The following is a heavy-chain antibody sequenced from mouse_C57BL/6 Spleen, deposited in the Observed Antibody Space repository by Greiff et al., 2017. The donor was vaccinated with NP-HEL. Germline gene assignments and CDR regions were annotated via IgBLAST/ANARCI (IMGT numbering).Heavy chain of an antibody. CDR1: GYTFTSYW. V-gene: IGHV1-52*01. J-gene: IGHJ4*01. CDR2: IDPSDSET. CDR3: ARGRDYAMDY. Sequence: QVQLKQPGAELVRPGSSVKLSCKASGYTFTSYWMHWVKQRPIQGLEWIGNIDPSDSETHYNQKFKDKATLTVDKSSSTAYMQLSSLTSEDSAVYYCARGRDYAMDYWGQGTSVTVSS.